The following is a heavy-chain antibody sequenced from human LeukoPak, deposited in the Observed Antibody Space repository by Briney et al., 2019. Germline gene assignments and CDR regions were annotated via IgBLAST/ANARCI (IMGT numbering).Heavy chain of an antibody. CDR2: IYYSGST. V-gene: IGHV4-34*01. D-gene: IGHD6-19*01. Sequence: SETLSLTCAVYGGSFSGYYWSWIRQPPGKGLEWIGSIYYSGSTYYNPSLKSRVTISVDTSKNQFSLKLSSVTAADTAVYYCASGIFGIAVAGAVDYWGQGTLVTVSS. J-gene: IGHJ4*02. CDR3: ASGIFGIAVAGAVDY. CDR1: GGSFSGYY.